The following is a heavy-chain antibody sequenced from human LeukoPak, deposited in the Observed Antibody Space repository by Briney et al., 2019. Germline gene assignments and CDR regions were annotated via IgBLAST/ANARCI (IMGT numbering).Heavy chain of an antibody. V-gene: IGHV1-18*01. CDR2: ISAYNGNT. Sequence: ASVKVSCKASGYTFTIYGISWVRQAPGQGLEWMGWISAYNGNTNYAQKLQGRVTMTTDTSTSTAYMELRSLRSDDTAVYYCARDFPYYYGSGSYYNSNWFDPWGQGTLVTVSS. J-gene: IGHJ5*02. CDR1: GYTFTIYG. CDR3: ARDFPYYYGSGSYYNSNWFDP. D-gene: IGHD3-10*01.